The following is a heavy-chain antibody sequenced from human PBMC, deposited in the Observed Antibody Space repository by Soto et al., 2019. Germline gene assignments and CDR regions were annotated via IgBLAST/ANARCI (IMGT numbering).Heavy chain of an antibody. CDR3: ARAHYGDYGYGMDV. V-gene: IGHV4-30-2*01. D-gene: IGHD4-17*01. J-gene: IGHJ6*02. CDR1: GGSISTGGYY. CDR2: IYESGST. Sequence: SETLSLTCTVSGGSISTGGYYWSWIRQPPGKGLEWIGYIYESGSTYYNPSLKSRVTISVDRSKNQFSLKLSSVTAADTAVYYCARAHYGDYGYGMDVWGQGTTVTVSS.